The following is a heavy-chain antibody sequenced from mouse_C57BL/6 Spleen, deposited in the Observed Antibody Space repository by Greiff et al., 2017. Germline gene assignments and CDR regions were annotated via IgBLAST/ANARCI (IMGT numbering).Heavy chain of an antibody. J-gene: IGHJ4*01. CDR1: GYTFTRYW. V-gene: IGHV1-53*01. CDR3: ASGQLRAMDY. CDR2: INPSNGGT. D-gene: IGHD2-4*01. Sequence: QVRLQQPGTELVKPGASVKLSCKASGYTFTRYWMHWVKPRPGQGLEWIGNINPSNGGTNYTEKFKSKATLTVNTSSSTAYMQLSSLTSEDSAVYYCASGQLRAMDYWGQGTSVTVSS.